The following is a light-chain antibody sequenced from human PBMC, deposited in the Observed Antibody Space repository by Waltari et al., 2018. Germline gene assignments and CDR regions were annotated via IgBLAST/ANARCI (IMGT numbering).Light chain of an antibody. J-gene: IGLJ3*02. CDR1: SGHSTNV. Sequence: QLVLTQSPSVSASLGASVKLTCTLSSGHSTNVIAWLQKRPEKGPRYLMKVNGDGSHNKGDEIPDRFSGSSSGAERYLTISSLQSGDEADYYCQTGGHGTWVFGGGTKLTVL. CDR2: VNGDGSH. V-gene: IGLV4-69*01. CDR3: QTGGHGTWV.